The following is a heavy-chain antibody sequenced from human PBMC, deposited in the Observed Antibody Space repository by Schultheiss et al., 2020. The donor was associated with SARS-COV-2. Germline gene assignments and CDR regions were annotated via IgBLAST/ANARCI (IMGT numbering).Heavy chain of an antibody. CDR1: GGSISSSSYY. D-gene: IGHD3-16*01. CDR2: IYTSGST. CDR3: ARGAVGAFYYYYGMDV. V-gene: IGHV4-39*07. J-gene: IGHJ6*02. Sequence: SQTLSLTCTVSGGSISSSSYYWGWIRQPPGKGLEWIGRIYTSGSTNYNPSLKSRVTISVDTSKNQFSLKLGSVTAADTAVYYCARGAVGAFYYYYGMDVWGQGTTVTVSS.